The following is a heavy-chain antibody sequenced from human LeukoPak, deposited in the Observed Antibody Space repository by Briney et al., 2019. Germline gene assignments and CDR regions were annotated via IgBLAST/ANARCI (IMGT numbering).Heavy chain of an antibody. D-gene: IGHD3-22*01. J-gene: IGHJ4*02. Sequence: GGSLRLSCAASGFTFNTYGMHWVRQAPGKGLEWVAFIRYDGSDKYYADSVKGRFTISRDNAKNSMYLQMKSLRAEDTALYYCAKARGGSSGYQRFFDEWGQGILVTVSS. CDR3: AKARGGSSGYQRFFDE. CDR2: IRYDGSDK. CDR1: GFTFNTYG. V-gene: IGHV3-30*02.